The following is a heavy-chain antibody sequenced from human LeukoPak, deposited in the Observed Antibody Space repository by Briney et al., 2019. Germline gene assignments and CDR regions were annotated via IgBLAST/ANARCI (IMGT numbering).Heavy chain of an antibody. Sequence: GESLKISCKGSGYTFTSYYMHWVRQAPGQGLEWMGIINPSGGSTSYAQKFQGRVTMTRDTSTSTVYMELSSLRSEDTAVYYCARVWSDCSGGSCYPSYWYFDLWGRGTLVTVSS. V-gene: IGHV1-46*01. CDR1: GYTFTSYY. J-gene: IGHJ2*01. CDR2: INPSGGST. CDR3: ARVWSDCSGGSCYPSYWYFDL. D-gene: IGHD2-15*01.